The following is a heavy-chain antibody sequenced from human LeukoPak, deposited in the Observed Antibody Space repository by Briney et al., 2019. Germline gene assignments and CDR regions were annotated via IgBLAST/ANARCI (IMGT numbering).Heavy chain of an antibody. CDR2: INSDGSST. D-gene: IGHD3-10*01. CDR3: ARDYGRSRDYGMDV. J-gene: IGHJ6*02. CDR1: GFTFSNYW. Sequence: GGSLRLSCAASGFTFSNYWMHWVRQAPGKGLVWVSRINSDGSSTTYADSVKGRFTISRDNAKNTLYLQMNSLRAEDTAVYYCARDYGRSRDYGMDVWGQGTTVSVSS. V-gene: IGHV3-74*01.